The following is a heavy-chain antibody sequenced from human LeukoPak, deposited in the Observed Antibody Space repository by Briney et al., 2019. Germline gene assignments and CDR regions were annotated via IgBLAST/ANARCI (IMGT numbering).Heavy chain of an antibody. J-gene: IGHJ4*02. Sequence: GGSLRLSCAASGFTFRSYSMNWVRQAPGKGLEWVSFISSSSTYIYYADSVKGRFTISRDNAKNSLYLQMNSLRVEDTAVYYCARSYYDSSGSLDYWGQGTPVTVSS. V-gene: IGHV3-21*01. CDR1: GFTFRSYS. D-gene: IGHD3-22*01. CDR2: ISSSSTYI. CDR3: ARSYYDSSGSLDY.